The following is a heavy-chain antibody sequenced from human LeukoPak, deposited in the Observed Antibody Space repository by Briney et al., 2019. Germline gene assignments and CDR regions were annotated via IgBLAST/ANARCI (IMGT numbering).Heavy chain of an antibody. V-gene: IGHV3-23*01. D-gene: IGHD6-13*01. CDR1: GFTFSNYA. J-gene: IGHJ5*02. CDR3: AKCRSSSWPTSRFDP. Sequence: GGSLRLSCAASGFTFSNYAMSWVRQAPGKGLEWVSAVSASGANTYYADSVKGRFTISRDNSKNTLYLQMNSLRAEDTAVYHCAKCRSSSWPTSRFDPWGQGTLVTVSS. CDR2: VSASGANT.